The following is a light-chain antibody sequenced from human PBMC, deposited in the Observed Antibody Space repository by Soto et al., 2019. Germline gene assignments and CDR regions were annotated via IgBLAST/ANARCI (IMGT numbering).Light chain of an antibody. V-gene: IGLV1-44*01. CDR3: ASWDDSLNGCV. J-gene: IGLJ1*01. CDR1: NSNIGTNT. Sequence: QSVLTQPPSASGTPGQRVTISCSGSNSNIGTNTVNWYQQLPGTAPKLLIFSNNQRPSGVPDRFSASKSGTSASLAICGLQSEDEADYYCASWDDSLNGCVFGTGTKLTVL. CDR2: SNN.